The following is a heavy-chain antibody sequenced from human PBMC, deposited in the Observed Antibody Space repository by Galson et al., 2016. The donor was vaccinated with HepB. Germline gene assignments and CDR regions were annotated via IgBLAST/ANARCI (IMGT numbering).Heavy chain of an antibody. D-gene: IGHD3-22*01. Sequence: SLRLSCAASGLSFTNHAMSWVRHTPGKGLEWVSLISGSGVSTYYADSVKGRFTISRHNFKNTLYLQMNRLRPEDTAGYYCGKLGGDYYHWYFDLWGRGTLVTVSS. J-gene: IGHJ2*01. CDR1: GLSFTNHA. V-gene: IGHV3-23*01. CDR2: ISGSGVST. CDR3: GKLGGDYYHWYFDL.